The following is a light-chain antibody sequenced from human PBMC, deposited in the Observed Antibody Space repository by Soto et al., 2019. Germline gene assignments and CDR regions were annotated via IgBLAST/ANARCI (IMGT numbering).Light chain of an antibody. CDR3: CSYAGRYWV. CDR2: DVS. J-gene: IGLJ3*02. Sequence: QSALTQPRSVSGSPGQSVTISCTGTSSDVGAYNSVSWYQQHPGEAPKLMIYDVSKRPSGVPDRFSASKSGNTASLTISGLQAEDEADYYCCSYAGRYWVFGGGTKVTVL. CDR1: SSDVGAYNS. V-gene: IGLV2-11*01.